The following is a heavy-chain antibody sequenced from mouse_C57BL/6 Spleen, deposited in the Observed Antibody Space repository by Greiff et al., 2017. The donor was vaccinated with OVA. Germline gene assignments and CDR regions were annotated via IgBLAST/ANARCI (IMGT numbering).Heavy chain of an antibody. Sequence: EVHLVESGGGLVKPGGSLKLSCAASGFTFSDYGMHWVRQAPEKGLEWVAYISSGSSTIYYADTVKGRFTISRDNAKTALFLQMTSLRSEDTAMYYCARNYYGSSFFAYWGQGTLVTVSA. V-gene: IGHV5-17*01. CDR1: GFTFSDYG. D-gene: IGHD1-1*01. CDR2: ISSGSSTI. J-gene: IGHJ3*01. CDR3: ARNYYGSSFFAY.